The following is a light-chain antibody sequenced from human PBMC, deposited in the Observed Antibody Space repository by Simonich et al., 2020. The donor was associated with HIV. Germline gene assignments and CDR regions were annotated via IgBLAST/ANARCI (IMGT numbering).Light chain of an antibody. CDR2: DVS. Sequence: QSALTQPASVSGSPGQSITISCTGTSSDVGGYNYVSWYQQHPGKAPKLMIYDVSNRPSGVSNRFSGSKSGNTASLTISGLQAEDEADYYCSSYTSSSNTIFGGGTKVTVV. CDR1: SSDVGGYNY. J-gene: IGLJ2*01. CDR3: SSYTSSSNTI. V-gene: IGLV2-14*03.